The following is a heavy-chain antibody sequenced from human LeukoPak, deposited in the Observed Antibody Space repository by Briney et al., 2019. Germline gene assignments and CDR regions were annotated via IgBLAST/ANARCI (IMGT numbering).Heavy chain of an antibody. J-gene: IGHJ5*02. V-gene: IGHV3-23*01. CDR1: GFTFGTYA. CDR3: AKIPYSSGWVQNWFDP. D-gene: IGHD6-19*01. Sequence: GGSLRLSCAASGFTFGTYAMSWVRQAPGKGLEWISAISGSGGSTYYADSVKGRFTISRDNSKNTLYLQMNSLRAEDTAVYYCAKIPYSSGWVQNWFDPWGQGTLVTVSS. CDR2: ISGSGGST.